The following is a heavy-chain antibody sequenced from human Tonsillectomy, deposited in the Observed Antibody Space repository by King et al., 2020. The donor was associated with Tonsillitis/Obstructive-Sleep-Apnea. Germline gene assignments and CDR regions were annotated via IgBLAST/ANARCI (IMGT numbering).Heavy chain of an antibody. D-gene: IGHD2-2*01. CDR1: GGSISSYY. CDR3: ARAGRYCSSTSCYRYFDS. J-gene: IGHJ4*02. Sequence: QLQESGPGLVKPSETLSLTCTVSGGSISSYYWSWIRQPPGKGLEWSGYIYYSGSTNYNPSLKSRVTISVDTSKNQFSLKLSSVTAADTAVYYCARAGRYCSSTSCYRYFDSWGQGTLVTVSS. V-gene: IGHV4-59*01. CDR2: IYYSGST.